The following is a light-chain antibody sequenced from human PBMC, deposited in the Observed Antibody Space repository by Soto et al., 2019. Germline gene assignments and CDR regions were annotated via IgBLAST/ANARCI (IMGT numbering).Light chain of an antibody. CDR2: GAS. V-gene: IGKV3-20*01. J-gene: IGKJ1*01. Sequence: EMVFTQSPGTLSLSPGERATLSCRASQSVSSSYLAWYQQKPGQAPRLLIYGASSRATGIPDRFSGSGSGTDFTLTISRLEPEDFAVYYCQQYGISPWTFGQGTKVDIK. CDR3: QQYGISPWT. CDR1: QSVSSSY.